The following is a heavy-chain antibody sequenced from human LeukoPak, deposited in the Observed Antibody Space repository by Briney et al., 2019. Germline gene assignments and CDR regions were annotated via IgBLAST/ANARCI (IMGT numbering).Heavy chain of an antibody. J-gene: IGHJ4*02. CDR3: ARDPHYYDSRVGGDY. CDR2: IYSGGST. CDR1: GFTVSSNY. Sequence: GGSLRLSCAASGFTVSSNYMSWVRQAPGKGLEWVSVIYSGGSTYYADSVKGRFTISRDNSKNTLYPQMNSLRAEDTAVYYCARDPHYYDSRVGGDYWGQGTLVTVSS. D-gene: IGHD3-22*01. V-gene: IGHV3-66*01.